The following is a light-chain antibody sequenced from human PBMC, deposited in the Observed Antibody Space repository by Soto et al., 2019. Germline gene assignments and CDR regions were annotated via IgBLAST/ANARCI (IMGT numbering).Light chain of an antibody. CDR1: ESLFGF. CDR2: GVS. Sequence: DIVLTQSPATLSVSPGDTVTLSCRASESLFGFLAWYQQKPGQAPRLLLYGVSTRATGIPARFSGGGSATDFALTISSLQAVDSAFYFCQSYNDWPFASGLGTRLEI. V-gene: IGKV3-15*01. CDR3: QSYNDWPFA. J-gene: IGKJ2*01.